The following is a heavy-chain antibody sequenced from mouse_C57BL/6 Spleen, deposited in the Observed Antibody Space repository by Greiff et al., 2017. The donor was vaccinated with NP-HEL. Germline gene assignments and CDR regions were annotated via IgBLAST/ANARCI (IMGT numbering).Heavy chain of an antibody. J-gene: IGHJ4*01. CDR2: ISYDGSN. CDR3: AINRYYAMDY. V-gene: IGHV3-6*01. CDR1: GYSITSGYY. Sequence: EVQLVESGPGLVKPSQSLSLTCSVTGYSITSGYYWNWIRQFPGNKLEWMGYISYDGSNNYNPSLKNRISITRDTSKNQFFLKLNSVTTEDTATYYCAINRYYAMDYWGQGTSVTVSS.